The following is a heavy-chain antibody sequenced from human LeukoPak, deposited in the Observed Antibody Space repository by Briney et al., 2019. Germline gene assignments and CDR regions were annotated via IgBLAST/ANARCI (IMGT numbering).Heavy chain of an antibody. CDR2: IYYSGST. CDR1: GGSISSYY. Sequence: SETLSLTCTVSGGSISSYYWSWIRQPPGKGLEWIGYIYYSGSTNYNPSLKSRVTISVDMSTNQFSLKLTSVTAADTAVYYCARHSRTYYDFDYWGQGTLVTVSS. CDR3: ARHSRTYYDFDY. V-gene: IGHV4-59*08. D-gene: IGHD1-26*01. J-gene: IGHJ4*02.